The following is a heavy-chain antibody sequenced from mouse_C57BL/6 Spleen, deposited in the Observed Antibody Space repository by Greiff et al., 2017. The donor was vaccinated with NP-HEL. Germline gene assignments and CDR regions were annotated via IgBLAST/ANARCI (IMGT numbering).Heavy chain of an antibody. Sequence: QVQLQQPGAELVMPGASVKLSCKASGYTFTSYWMHWVKQRPGQGLEWIGEIDPSDSYTNYNQKFKGKSTLTVDKSSSTAYMHLSSLTSEDSTVYYCARGPPYFDYWGQGTTLTVSS. V-gene: IGHV1-69*01. CDR2: IDPSDSYT. D-gene: IGHD3-3*01. J-gene: IGHJ2*01. CDR1: GYTFTSYW. CDR3: ARGPPYFDY.